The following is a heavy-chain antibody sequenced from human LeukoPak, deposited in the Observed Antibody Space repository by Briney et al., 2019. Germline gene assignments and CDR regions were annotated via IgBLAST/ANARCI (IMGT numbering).Heavy chain of an antibody. CDR1: GFTSSNYW. Sequence: PGGSLRLSCEGSGFTSSNYWMGWVRQAPGKGLQWVANIKTDGSEKYYMDSVKGRFTISRDNAKNSLYLQMNSLRAEDTAVYYCATYSSLNRREFQFWGQGTLLTVSS. J-gene: IGHJ1*01. V-gene: IGHV3-7*01. D-gene: IGHD3-22*01. CDR3: ATYSSLNRREFQF. CDR2: IKTDGSEK.